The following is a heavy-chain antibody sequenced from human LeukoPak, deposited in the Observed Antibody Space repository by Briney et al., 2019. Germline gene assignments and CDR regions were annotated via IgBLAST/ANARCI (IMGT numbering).Heavy chain of an antibody. J-gene: IGHJ4*02. CDR1: GYTFTSYG. CDR2: ISAYNGNT. V-gene: IGHV1-18*01. Sequence: GASVKVSCKASGYTFTSYGISWVRQAPGQGLEWMGWISAYNGNTNYAQKLQGRVTMTTDTSTSTAYMELRSLRSDDTAVYYCAREVDSSGRPPYFDYWGQGTLVTVSS. D-gene: IGHD3-22*01. CDR3: AREVDSSGRPPYFDY.